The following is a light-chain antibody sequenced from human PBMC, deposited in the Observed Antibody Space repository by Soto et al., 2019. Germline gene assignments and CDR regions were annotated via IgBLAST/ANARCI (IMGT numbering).Light chain of an antibody. J-gene: IGKJ1*01. V-gene: IGKV3-15*01. CDR3: QQYLQWPPT. Sequence: EIGMTQSPATLSVSPGERATLSCRASQSVSSALAWYQQKPAQVPRLLIFGASTRATGIPATFSGSGSGTDFTLSIGSLQSEDFAVYYCQQYLQWPPTFGQGTKVEI. CDR2: GAS. CDR1: QSVSSA.